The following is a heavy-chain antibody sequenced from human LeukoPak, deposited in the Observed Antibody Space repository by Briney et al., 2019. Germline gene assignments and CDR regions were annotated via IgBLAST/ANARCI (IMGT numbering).Heavy chain of an antibody. V-gene: IGHV3-23*01. CDR2: ISTSGIT. CDR3: ARGLRGNYDY. CDR1: GFTFSDYA. J-gene: IGHJ4*02. Sequence: PGGSLRLSCAASGFTFSDYAMAWVRQAPGKGLEWVSSISTSGITYYADSVKGRFTISRDNSKDTLHLQINSLTTEDTAVYYCARGLRGNYDYWGQGTLVTVSS. D-gene: IGHD1-7*01.